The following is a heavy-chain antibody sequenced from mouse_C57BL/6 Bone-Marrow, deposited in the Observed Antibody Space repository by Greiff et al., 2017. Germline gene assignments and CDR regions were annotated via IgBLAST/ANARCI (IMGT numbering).Heavy chain of an antibody. CDR3: AESATFYYGNSYYFDY. CDR2: IHPNSGST. V-gene: IGHV1-64*01. CDR1: GYTFTSYW. J-gene: IGHJ2*01. D-gene: IGHD2-1*01. Sequence: QVQLQQPGAELVKPGASVKLSCKASGYTFTSYWMHWVKQRPGQGLEWIGMIHPNSGSTNYNEKFKSKATLTVDKSSSTAYMQLSSLTSEDSAVYDCAESATFYYGNSYYFDYWGQGTTLTVSS.